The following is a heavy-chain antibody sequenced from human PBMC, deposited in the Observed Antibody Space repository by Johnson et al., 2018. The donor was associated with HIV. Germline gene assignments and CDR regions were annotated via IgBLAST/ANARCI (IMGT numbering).Heavy chain of an antibody. V-gene: IGHV3-30*04. J-gene: IGHJ3*02. CDR1: GFTFSSYA. CDR2: ISYDGSDK. Sequence: QVQLVESGGGVVQPGRSLRLSCAASGFTFSSYAMHWVRQAPAKGLEWVAVISYDGSDKDYADSVKGRFTISRDNSKNTLYLQMNSLRAEDTAVYYCAREPALVGANGGWGAFDIWGQGTLVTVSS. D-gene: IGHD1-26*01. CDR3: AREPALVGANGGWGAFDI.